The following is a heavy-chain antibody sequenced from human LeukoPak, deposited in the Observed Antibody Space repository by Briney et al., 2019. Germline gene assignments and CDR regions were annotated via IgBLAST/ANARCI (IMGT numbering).Heavy chain of an antibody. CDR1: GGSISSYY. CDR2: IYYSGST. D-gene: IGHD3-22*01. CDR3: ARVKNYYDSSGYYYSHAFDI. V-gene: IGHV4-59*01. Sequence: SETLSLTCTVSGGSISSYYWSWIRQPPGKGLEWIGYIYYSGSTNYNPSLKSRVTISVDTSNNQFSLKLSSVTAADTAVYYCARVKNYYDSSGYYYSHAFDIWGQGTMVTVSS. J-gene: IGHJ3*02.